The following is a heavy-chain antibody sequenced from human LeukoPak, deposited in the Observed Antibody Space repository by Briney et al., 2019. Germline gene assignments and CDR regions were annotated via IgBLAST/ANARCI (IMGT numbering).Heavy chain of an antibody. CDR2: INWNGGST. Sequence: GGSLRLSCAASGFTFDDYDMNRVRQVPGKGLEWVSGINWNGGSTGYADSVKGRFTTSRDNAKNSLYLQMNSLRAEDTALYYCARTRGRYCSSTTCYDFDYWGQGPLVTVSS. D-gene: IGHD2-2*01. CDR3: ARTRGRYCSSTTCYDFDY. CDR1: GFTFDDYD. J-gene: IGHJ4*02. V-gene: IGHV3-20*04.